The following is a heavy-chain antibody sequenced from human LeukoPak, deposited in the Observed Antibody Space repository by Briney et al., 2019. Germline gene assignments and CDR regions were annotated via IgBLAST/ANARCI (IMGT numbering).Heavy chain of an antibody. CDR2: ISYDGSNK. CDR3: AKDSLRSGYYYYYGMDV. CDR1: GFTFSSYG. J-gene: IGHJ6*02. V-gene: IGHV3-30*18. Sequence: GGSLRLSCAASGFTFSSYGMHWVRQAPGKGLEWVAVISYDGSNKYYADSVKGRFTISRDNSKNTLYLQMNSPRAEDTAVYYCAKDSLRSGYYYYYGMDVWGQGTTVTVSS. D-gene: IGHD3-3*01.